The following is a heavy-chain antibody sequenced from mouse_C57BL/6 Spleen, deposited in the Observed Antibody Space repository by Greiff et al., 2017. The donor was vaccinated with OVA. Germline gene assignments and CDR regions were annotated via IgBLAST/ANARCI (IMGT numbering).Heavy chain of an antibody. CDR1: GYTFPEYT. CDR3: ARHEGDYYGSRDWYFDV. CDR2: FYPGSGSI. V-gene: IGHV1-62-2*01. J-gene: IGHJ1*03. Sequence: VQLQESGAELVKPGASVKLSCKASGYTFPEYTIHWVKQRSGQGLEWIGWFYPGSGSIKYNEKFKDKAPLTADKSSSTVYMELSRLTSEDSAVYFCARHEGDYYGSRDWYFDVWGTGTTVTVSS. D-gene: IGHD1-1*01.